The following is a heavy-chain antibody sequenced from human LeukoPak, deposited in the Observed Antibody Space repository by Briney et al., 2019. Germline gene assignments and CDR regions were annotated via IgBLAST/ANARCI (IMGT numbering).Heavy chain of an antibody. Sequence: SETLSLTCTVSGDSISSTIYYWGWIRQPPGKGLEWIGSSYYTGSTYYNPSLKSRVTISVDTSKNQFSLKLSSVTAADTAVYYCASGRGGYSSGWHQTWGQGTLVTVSS. D-gene: IGHD6-25*01. CDR3: ASGRGGYSSGWHQT. CDR2: SYYTGST. J-gene: IGHJ4*02. CDR1: GDSISSTIYY. V-gene: IGHV4-39*01.